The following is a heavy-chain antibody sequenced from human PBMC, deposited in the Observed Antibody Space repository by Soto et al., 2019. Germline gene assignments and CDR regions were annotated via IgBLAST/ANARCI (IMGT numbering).Heavy chain of an antibody. CDR1: GGSISSSSYY. V-gene: IGHV4-39*01. Sequence: TVSGGSISSSSYYWGWIRQPPGKGLEWIGSIYYSGSTYYNPSLKSRVTISVDTSKNQFSLKLSSVTAADTAVYYCARDGSYYYDSSGYYLSNWFDPWGQGTLVTVSS. J-gene: IGHJ5*02. D-gene: IGHD3-22*01. CDR3: ARDGSYYYDSSGYYLSNWFDP. CDR2: IYYSGST.